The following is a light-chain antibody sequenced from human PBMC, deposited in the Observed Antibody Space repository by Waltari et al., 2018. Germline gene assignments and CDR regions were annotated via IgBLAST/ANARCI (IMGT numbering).Light chain of an antibody. Sequence: SYELTQPPSVSVSPGQTASLTCSGDKLGDQYASWYQQKPGQSPVLVISQDTKRPSGIPERFSGSNSGNTATLTISGTQAMDEADYYCQAWDNRHVVFGGGTKLTVL. CDR3: QAWDNRHVV. V-gene: IGLV3-1*01. J-gene: IGLJ2*01. CDR1: KLGDQY. CDR2: QDT.